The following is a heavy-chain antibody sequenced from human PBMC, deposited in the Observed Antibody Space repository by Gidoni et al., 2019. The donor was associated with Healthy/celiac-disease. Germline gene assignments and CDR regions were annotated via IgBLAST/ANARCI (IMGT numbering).Heavy chain of an antibody. Sequence: VELVLSGPAVTKPGSSVNVSCTASGYTFPGYYLHCLRPAPGQGLEWMGRINTNSGGTNEAQKVQGRVTMSRDTSSSTAYMELSRRRSDDTAVDYWARSMVVVPAAGLVAGDYDYYGMDVWGQGTTVTVSS. D-gene: IGHD2-2*01. J-gene: IGHJ6*02. CDR2: INTNSGGT. V-gene: IGHV1-2*06. CDR3: ARSMVVVPAAGLVAGDYDYYGMDV. CDR1: GYTFPGYY.